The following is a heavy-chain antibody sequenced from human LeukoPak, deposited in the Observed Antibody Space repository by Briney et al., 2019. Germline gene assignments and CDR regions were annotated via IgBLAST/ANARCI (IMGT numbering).Heavy chain of an antibody. D-gene: IGHD2-21*02. J-gene: IGHJ4*02. V-gene: IGHV4-59*01. Sequence: KPSEALSLTCTVSGGSISSYYWSWIRQPPGKGLEWIGYIYYSGSTNYNPSLKSRVTISVDTSKNQFSLKLSSVTAADTAVYYCARFVYCGGDCYALENWGQGILVTVSS. CDR2: IYYSGST. CDR3: ARFVYCGGDCYALEN. CDR1: GGSISSYY.